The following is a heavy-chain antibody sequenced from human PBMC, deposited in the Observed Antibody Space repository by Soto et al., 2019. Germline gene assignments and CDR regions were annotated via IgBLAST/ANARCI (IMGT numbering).Heavy chain of an antibody. CDR2: IYYSGST. CDR3: ARDRASERYNYYYYYMDV. J-gene: IGHJ6*03. CDR1: GGSISSSSYY. V-gene: IGHV4-39*07. Sequence: SETLSLTCTVSGGSISSSSYYWGWIRQPPGKGLEWIGSIYYSGSTYYNPSLKSRVTISVDTSKNQFSLKLSSVTAADTAVYYCARDRASERYNYYYYYMDVWGKGTTVTVSS. D-gene: IGHD3-9*01.